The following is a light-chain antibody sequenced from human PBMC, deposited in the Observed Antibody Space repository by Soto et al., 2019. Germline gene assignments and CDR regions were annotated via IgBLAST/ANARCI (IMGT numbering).Light chain of an antibody. V-gene: IGKV3-15*01. CDR3: QHYNTWPWT. CDR1: QSVSSN. CDR2: GAS. J-gene: IGKJ1*01. Sequence: EIVMTQSPATLSVSPGERATLSCRASQSVSSNLAWYQQKPGQAPRLLIYGASTRATGIPARFSGSGSETEFILTISSLQSEDSATYYCQHYNTWPWTFGQGTKVDIK.